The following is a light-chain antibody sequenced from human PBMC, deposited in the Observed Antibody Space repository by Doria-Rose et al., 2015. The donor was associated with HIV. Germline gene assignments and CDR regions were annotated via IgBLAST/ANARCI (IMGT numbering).Light chain of an antibody. CDR1: SSHIGNNY. V-gene: IGLV1-51*01. J-gene: IGLJ2*01. CDR3: GSWDTALSAVV. CDR2: NSN. Sequence: SGTSSHIGNNYVSWYQQPPGTAPKVVIHNSNERPSGIPDRFSGSQSGTSATLGITGLQTGDEADYYCGSWDTALSAVVFGGGTKLTVL.